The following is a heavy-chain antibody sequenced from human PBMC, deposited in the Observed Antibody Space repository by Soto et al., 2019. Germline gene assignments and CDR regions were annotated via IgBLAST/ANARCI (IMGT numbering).Heavy chain of an antibody. Sequence: GGSLRLSCAASGFTFSNAWMNWVRQAPGKGLEWVGRIKSKTDGGTTDYAAPVKGRFTISRDDSKNTLYLQMNSLKTEDTAVYYCTTGVEIVVAMIRDAFDIWGQGTMVTVSS. V-gene: IGHV3-15*07. CDR3: TTGVEIVVAMIRDAFDI. CDR2: IKSKTDGGTT. CDR1: GFTFSNAW. J-gene: IGHJ3*02. D-gene: IGHD3-22*01.